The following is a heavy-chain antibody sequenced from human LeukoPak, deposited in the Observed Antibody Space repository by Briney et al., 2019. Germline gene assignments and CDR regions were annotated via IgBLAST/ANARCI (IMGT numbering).Heavy chain of an antibody. V-gene: IGHV5-51*01. J-gene: IGHJ4*02. D-gene: IGHD3-22*01. CDR3: AGSSAYYYDSSGYVDY. CDR1: GYSLNTYW. Sequence: GESLKISCKGSGYSLNTYWIGWVRQMPGKGLEWMGIIYPGDSDTRYSPSFQGQVTISADKSISTAYLQWSSLKASDTAMYYCAGSSAYYYDSSGYVDYWGQGTLVTVSS. CDR2: IYPGDSDT.